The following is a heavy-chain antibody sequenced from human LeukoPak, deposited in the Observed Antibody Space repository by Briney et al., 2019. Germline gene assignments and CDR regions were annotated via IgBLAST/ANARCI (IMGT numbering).Heavy chain of an antibody. J-gene: IGHJ4*02. CDR2: INPSGGYA. D-gene: IGHD6-13*01. CDR1: GYTFTSYY. Sequence: ASVKVSCKASGYTFTSYYMHWVRQAPGQGLEWMGTINPSGGYASYAQKLQGRVTMTRDTSTSTVYMEMSSLRSEDTALYYCAREGGSSSWYDYWGQGTLVTVSS. V-gene: IGHV1-46*04. CDR3: AREGGSSSWYDY.